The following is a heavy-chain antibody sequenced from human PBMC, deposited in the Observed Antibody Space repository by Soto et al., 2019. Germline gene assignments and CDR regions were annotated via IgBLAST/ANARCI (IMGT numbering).Heavy chain of an antibody. V-gene: IGHV3-30*18. Sequence: GGSLRLSCAASGFTFSSYGMHWVRQAPGKGLEWVAVISYDGSNKYYADSVKGRFTTSRDNSKNTLYLQMNSLRAEDTAVYYCAKGAYYYDSSGLNWFDPWGQGTLVTVSS. D-gene: IGHD3-22*01. J-gene: IGHJ5*02. CDR3: AKGAYYYDSSGLNWFDP. CDR2: ISYDGSNK. CDR1: GFTFSSYG.